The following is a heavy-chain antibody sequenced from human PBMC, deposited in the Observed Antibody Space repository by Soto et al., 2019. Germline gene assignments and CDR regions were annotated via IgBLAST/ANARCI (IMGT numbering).Heavy chain of an antibody. J-gene: IGHJ6*03. CDR1: GFILSSYS. V-gene: IGHV3-48*01. CDR3: ARDHYYHSSSTYYGTYPATYYYMHV. Sequence: ESGGGLAQPGGSLRLSCAASGFILSSYSMNWVRQAPGTGLEWVSYISSSNSTIYYADSVKGRFTISRDNAKNSVYLQTNRLPVEDTSVYYCARDHYYHSSSTYYGTYPATYYYMHVCRKGNTVNVSS. D-gene: IGHD3-3*01. CDR2: ISSSNSTI.